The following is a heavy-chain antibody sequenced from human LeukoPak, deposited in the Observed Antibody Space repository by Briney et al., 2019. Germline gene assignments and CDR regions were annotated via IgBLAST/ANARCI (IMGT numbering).Heavy chain of an antibody. CDR3: AKDKGVGYYDILTGPFDY. Sequence: PGGSLRLSCAASGFTFSSYAMSWVRQAPGKGLEWVSVIYSGGSTYYADSVKGRFTISRDNAKNSLYLQMNSLRAEDTALYYCAKDKGVGYYDILTGPFDYWGQGTLVTVSS. D-gene: IGHD3-9*01. V-gene: IGHV3-23*03. J-gene: IGHJ4*02. CDR2: IYSGGST. CDR1: GFTFSSYA.